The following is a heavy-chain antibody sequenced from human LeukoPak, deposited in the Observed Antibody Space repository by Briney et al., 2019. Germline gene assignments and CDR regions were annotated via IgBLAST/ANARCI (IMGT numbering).Heavy chain of an antibody. Sequence: SVKVSCKAPGGTFSSYAISWVRQAPGQGLEWMGRIIPILGIANYAQKFQGRVTITADKSTSTAYMELSSLRSEDTAVYYCARHSSSSFDPWGQGTLVTVSS. CDR3: ARHSSSSFDP. V-gene: IGHV1-69*04. CDR1: GGTFSSYA. J-gene: IGHJ5*02. D-gene: IGHD6-6*01. CDR2: IIPILGIA.